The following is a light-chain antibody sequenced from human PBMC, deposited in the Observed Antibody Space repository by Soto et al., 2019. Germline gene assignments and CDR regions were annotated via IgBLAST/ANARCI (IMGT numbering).Light chain of an antibody. CDR2: GAS. CDR3: QQYGSSPRT. J-gene: IGKJ1*01. V-gene: IGKV3-20*01. CDR1: QTITGSY. Sequence: EIVWTQSPGILSLSPGERATLSCRASQTITGSYLAWYQQKPGQAPRLLISGASIRATGIPDRFSGSGSGTDFTLTISRLEPEDFAVYYCQQYGSSPRTFGQGTKVEIK.